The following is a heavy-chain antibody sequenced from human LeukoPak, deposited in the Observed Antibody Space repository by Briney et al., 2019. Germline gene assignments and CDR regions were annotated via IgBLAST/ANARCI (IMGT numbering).Heavy chain of an antibody. Sequence: SVKVSCKASGGTFSSYAISWVRQAHGQGLEWMGGIIPIFGTANYAQKFQGRVTITADESTSTAYMELSSLRSEDTAVYYCASVGGKGSDAFDIWGQGTMVTVSS. CDR1: GGTFSSYA. D-gene: IGHD1-26*01. V-gene: IGHV1-69*13. CDR3: ASVGGKGSDAFDI. J-gene: IGHJ3*02. CDR2: IIPIFGTA.